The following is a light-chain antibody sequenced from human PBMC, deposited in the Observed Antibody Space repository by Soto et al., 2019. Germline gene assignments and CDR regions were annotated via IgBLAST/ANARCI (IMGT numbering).Light chain of an antibody. CDR3: SSSQSSSTLYV. Sequence: SVLTQPASVSGSPGQSIAISCTGASIDVGGYNYVSWYQQHPGKAPKLMIYDVASRPSGVSDRFSGSKSGNTASLTISGLQAEDEAVYYCSSSQSSSTLYVFGTGTKVTVL. V-gene: IGLV2-14*03. CDR1: SIDVGGYNY. CDR2: DVA. J-gene: IGLJ1*01.